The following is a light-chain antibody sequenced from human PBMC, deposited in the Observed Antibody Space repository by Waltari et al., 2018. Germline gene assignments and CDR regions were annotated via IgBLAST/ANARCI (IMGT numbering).Light chain of an antibody. J-gene: IGKJ2*03. V-gene: IGKV1-17*03. Sequence: DIQMPQSPSSLSASVGDRVTITCRASQDLTNYLTWFQQKPGKMPNRLIYDVSSLQSGVPSRFSGSGSGTVFTLTISGLQPEDFATYYCLQYHSAPYSFGQGTKVDIK. CDR1: QDLTNY. CDR3: LQYHSAPYS. CDR2: DVS.